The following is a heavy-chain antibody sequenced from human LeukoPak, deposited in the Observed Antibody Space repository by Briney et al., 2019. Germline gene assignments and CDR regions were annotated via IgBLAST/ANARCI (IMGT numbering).Heavy chain of an antibody. CDR1: GGSISSSSYY. V-gene: IGHV4-39*02. D-gene: IGHD3-10*01. CDR3: ARDGGVMVRGVIIPNWFDP. Sequence: PSETLSLTCTVSGGSISSSSYYWGWIRQPPGKGLEWIGSIYYSGSTYYNPSLKSRVTISVDTSKNQFSLKLSSVTAADTAVYYCARDGGVMVRGVIIPNWFDPWGQGTLVTVSS. J-gene: IGHJ5*02. CDR2: IYYSGST.